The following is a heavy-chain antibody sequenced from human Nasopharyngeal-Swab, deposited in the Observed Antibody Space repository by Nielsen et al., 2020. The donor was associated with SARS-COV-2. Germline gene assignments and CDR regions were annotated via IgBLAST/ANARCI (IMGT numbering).Heavy chain of an antibody. CDR2: IYYSGST. CDR1: GGSISSSSYY. V-gene: IGHV4-39*01. J-gene: IGHJ4*02. CDR3: ARRGYGDLEFDY. D-gene: IGHD4-17*01. Sequence: SETLSLTCTVPGGSISSSSYYWGWIRQPPGKGLEWIGNIYYSGSTYYNPSLKSRVTISVDTSKNQFSLKLSSVTAADTAVYYCARRGYGDLEFDYWGQGTLVTVSS.